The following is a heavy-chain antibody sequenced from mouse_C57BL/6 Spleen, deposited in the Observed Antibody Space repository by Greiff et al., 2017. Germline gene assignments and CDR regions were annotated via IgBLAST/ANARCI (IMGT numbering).Heavy chain of an antibody. V-gene: IGHV1-81*01. Sequence: QVQLQHSGAELARPGASVQLSCKASGYTFTSYGISWVKQRTGQGLEWIGEIYPRSGNTYYNEKFKGKATLTADKSSSTAYMELRSLTSEDSAVYFCVRSVYYGSRGDYFDYWGQGTTLTVSS. CDR3: VRSVYYGSRGDYFDY. CDR2: IYPRSGNT. D-gene: IGHD1-1*01. CDR1: GYTFTSYG. J-gene: IGHJ2*01.